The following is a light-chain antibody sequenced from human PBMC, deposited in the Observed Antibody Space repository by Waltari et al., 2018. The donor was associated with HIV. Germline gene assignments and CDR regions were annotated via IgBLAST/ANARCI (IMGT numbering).Light chain of an antibody. Sequence: SALTQSRAMSGSPGQSVTISCSGTSSDIGGYNYVSWYQQHPGKAPKLLIYDVSKRPSGVPDRFSASKSGNTASLTISGLQAEDEADYYCSSHAGTYTRYVFGTGTKVTVL. J-gene: IGLJ1*01. V-gene: IGLV2-11*01. CDR2: DVS. CDR3: SSHAGTYTRYV. CDR1: SSDIGGYNY.